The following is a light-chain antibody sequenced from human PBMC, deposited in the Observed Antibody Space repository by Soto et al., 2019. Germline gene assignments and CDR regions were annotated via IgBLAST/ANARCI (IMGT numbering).Light chain of an antibody. J-gene: IGLJ2*01. Sequence: SYELTQPPSVSVAPGQTARITCGGDNIGRKIVHWYQQKPGQAPVLVVYDDSDRPAGIPERFSGSNSGNTATLTISRVEAGDEADYYCQVWDSSSDVDVVFGGGTQLTVL. V-gene: IGLV3-21*02. CDR2: DDS. CDR3: QVWDSSSDVDVV. CDR1: NIGRKI.